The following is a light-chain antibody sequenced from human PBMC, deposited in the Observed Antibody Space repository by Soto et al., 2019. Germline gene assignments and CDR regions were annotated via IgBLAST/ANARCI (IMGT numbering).Light chain of an antibody. V-gene: IGKV3-20*01. J-gene: IGKJ1*01. CDR2: GAS. Sequence: LTQSPGTLSLSPGERATLSCRASQTVSNDYLAWYQQKPGQAPRLLINGASRRATGIPDRFSGSGSGTDFTLTISRLEPEDFAVYYCQQYGSSPWTFGQGTKVDIK. CDR1: QTVSNDY. CDR3: QQYGSSPWT.